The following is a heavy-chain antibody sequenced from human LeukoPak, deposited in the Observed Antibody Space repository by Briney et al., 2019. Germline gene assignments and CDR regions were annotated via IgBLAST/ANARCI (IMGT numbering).Heavy chain of an antibody. CDR1: GDSISSYY. V-gene: IGHV4-4*07. CDR3: ARGTSEGWNSIWFDP. CDR2: IFTDGST. J-gene: IGHJ5*02. Sequence: SETLSLTCSVSGDSISSYYWSWIRQPAGKGLEWIGRIFTDGSTNYNPSLKSRVTMSVDTSKNQFSLKLSSVTAADTAIYYCARGTSEGWNSIWFDPWGQGTLVTVSS. D-gene: IGHD1/OR15-1a*01.